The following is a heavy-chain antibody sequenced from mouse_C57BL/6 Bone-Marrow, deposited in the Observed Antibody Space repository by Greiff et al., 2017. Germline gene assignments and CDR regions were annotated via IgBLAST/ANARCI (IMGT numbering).Heavy chain of an antibody. CDR1: GFNIKDDY. CDR3: TTKVDYDGRDY. V-gene: IGHV14-4*01. J-gene: IGHJ2*01. CDR2: IDPENGDT. Sequence: EVQLQQSGAELVRPGASVKLSCTASGFNIKDDYMPWVKQRPEQGLAWIGWIDPENGDTEYASKFQGKATITADTSSNTADLQLSSLTSEDTAVYYCTTKVDYDGRDYWGQGTTLTVSS. D-gene: IGHD1-1*01.